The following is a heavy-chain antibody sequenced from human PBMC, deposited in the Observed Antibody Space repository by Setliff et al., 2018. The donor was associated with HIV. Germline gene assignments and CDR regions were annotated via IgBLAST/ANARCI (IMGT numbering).Heavy chain of an antibody. CDR1: GFTFSSYE. CDR3: ARDQVGGGIDY. D-gene: IGHD6-25*01. J-gene: IGHJ4*02. Sequence: PGGSLRLSCEGSGFTFSSYEMNWVRQAPGEGLEWLSYIGSAGDRTIYYADSVKGRFTISRDNSKNSLYLQMNSLRAEDTAVYYCARDQVGGGIDYWGQGTLVTVSS. CDR2: IGSAGDRTI. V-gene: IGHV3-48*03.